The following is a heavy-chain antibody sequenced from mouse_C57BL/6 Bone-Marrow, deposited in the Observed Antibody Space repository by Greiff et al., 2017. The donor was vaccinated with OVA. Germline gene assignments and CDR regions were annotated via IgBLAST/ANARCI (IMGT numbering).Heavy chain of an antibody. V-gene: IGHV5-6*03. CDR3: GRRWGEGEVY. Sequence: EVMLVESGGGLVKPGRTLSLSCAASGFTFSSYGVPWVRQPPDKRLEWVATIRSGGSYTYYPDRVKGRFIISRDTAKHALYLQMSSLKSDDATMSYCGRRWGEGEVYWGQGTLVTVSA. CDR2: IRSGGSYT. J-gene: IGHJ3*01. CDR1: GFTFSSYG.